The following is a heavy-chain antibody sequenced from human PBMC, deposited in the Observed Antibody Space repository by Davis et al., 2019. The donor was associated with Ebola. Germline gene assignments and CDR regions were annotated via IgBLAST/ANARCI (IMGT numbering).Heavy chain of an antibody. D-gene: IGHD4-17*01. CDR3: TSVDYGDSES. Sequence: GGSLRLSCAASGFTFSGSAMRWVRQASGKGLEWVGRIRSKANSYATAYAASVKGRFTISRDDSKNTAYLQMNSLKTEDTAVYYCTSVDYGDSESWGQGTLVTVSS. V-gene: IGHV3-73*01. CDR2: IRSKANSYAT. CDR1: GFTFSGSA. J-gene: IGHJ5*02.